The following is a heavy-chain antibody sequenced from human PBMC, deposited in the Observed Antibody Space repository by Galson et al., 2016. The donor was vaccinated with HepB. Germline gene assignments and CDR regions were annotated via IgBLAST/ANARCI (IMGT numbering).Heavy chain of an antibody. CDR1: GDSISNGHW. Sequence: SETLSLTCAVSGDSISNGHWWSWVRQSPGKGLEFMGEIFHSGTTNYNPSLKSRLTISADKSKNQLSLNLRSVTAADTAIYYCVTGDSFLCCHSWGQGALVTVSS. CDR2: IFHSGTT. D-gene: IGHD7-27*01. V-gene: IGHV4-4*02. CDR3: VTGDSFLCCHS. J-gene: IGHJ4*02.